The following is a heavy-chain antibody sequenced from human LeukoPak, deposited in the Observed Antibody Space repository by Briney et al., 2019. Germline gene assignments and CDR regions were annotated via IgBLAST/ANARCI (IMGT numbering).Heavy chain of an antibody. CDR1: GFTFSSYS. J-gene: IGHJ6*02. Sequence: GGSLRLSCAASGFTFSSYSMNWVRQAPGKGLEWDSSISSSSSYIYYADSVKGRFTISRDNAKNSLYLQMNSLRAEDTAVYYCASDTAMVTGADVWGQGTTVTVSS. CDR2: ISSSSSYI. V-gene: IGHV3-21*01. D-gene: IGHD5-18*01. CDR3: ASDTAMVTGADV.